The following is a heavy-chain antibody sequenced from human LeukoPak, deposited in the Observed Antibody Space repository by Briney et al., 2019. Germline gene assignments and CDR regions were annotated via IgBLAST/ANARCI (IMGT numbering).Heavy chain of an antibody. CDR2: IRSKANSYAT. J-gene: IGHJ4*02. D-gene: IGHD3-22*01. Sequence: GGSLRLSCAASGFTFSGSAMHWVRQASGKGLEWVGRIRSKANSYATAYAASVKGRFTISRDDSKNTAYLQMNSLRAEDTAVYYCAKGASITMIVVVITKPLDYWGQGTLVTVSS. CDR3: AKGASITMIVVVITKPLDY. V-gene: IGHV3-73*01. CDR1: GFTFSGSA.